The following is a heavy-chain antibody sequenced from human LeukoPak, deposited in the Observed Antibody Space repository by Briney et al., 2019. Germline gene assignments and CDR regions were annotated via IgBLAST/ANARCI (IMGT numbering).Heavy chain of an antibody. CDR2: INHSGST. CDR1: GGSFSGYY. Sequence: PSETLSLSCAVYGGSFSGYYWSWIRQPTGKGLEWIGEINHSGSTNYNPSLKSRVTISVDTSKNQFSLKLSSVTAADTAVYYCARVGSAITMVRGVGFDYWGQGTLVTVSS. CDR3: ARVGSAITMVRGVGFDY. D-gene: IGHD3-10*01. J-gene: IGHJ4*02. V-gene: IGHV4-34*01.